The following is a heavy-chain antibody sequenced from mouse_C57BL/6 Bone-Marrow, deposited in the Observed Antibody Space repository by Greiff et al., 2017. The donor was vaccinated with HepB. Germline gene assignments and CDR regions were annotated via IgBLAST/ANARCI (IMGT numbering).Heavy chain of an antibody. Sequence: EVKLMESGGGLVQSGRSLRLSCATSGFTFSDFYMEWVRQAPGKGLEWIAASRNKANDYTTEYSASMKGRFIVSRDTSQSILYLQMNALRAEDTAIYYFAREYYYGGGYFDVWGTGTTVTVSS. CDR3: AREYYYGGGYFDV. CDR2: SRNKANDYTT. V-gene: IGHV7-1*01. D-gene: IGHD1-1*01. CDR1: GFTFSDFY. J-gene: IGHJ1*03.